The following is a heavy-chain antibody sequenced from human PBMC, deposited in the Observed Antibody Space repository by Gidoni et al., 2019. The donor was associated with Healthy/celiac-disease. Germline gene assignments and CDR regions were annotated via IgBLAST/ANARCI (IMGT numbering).Heavy chain of an antibody. D-gene: IGHD2-15*01. V-gene: IGHV4-59*01. Sequence: QVQLQESGPGLVKPSETLSLTCTVSGGSISSYYWSWIRQPPGKGLELIGYIYYSGSTNYNPSLKSRVTISVDTSKNQFSLKLSSVTAADTAVYYCARDLVGGWFDPWGQGTLVTVSS. CDR2: IYYSGST. J-gene: IGHJ5*02. CDR3: ARDLVGGWFDP. CDR1: GGSISSYY.